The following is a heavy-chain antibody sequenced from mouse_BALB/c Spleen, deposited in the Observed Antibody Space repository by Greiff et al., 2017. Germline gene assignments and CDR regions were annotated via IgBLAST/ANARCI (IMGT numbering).Heavy chain of an antibody. CDR3: ARSGTTATYYYAMDY. V-gene: IGHV5-17*02. CDR1: GFTFSSFG. CDR2: ISSGSSTI. J-gene: IGHJ4*01. Sequence: EVQLVESGGGLVQPGGSRKLSCAASGFTFSSFGMHWVRQAPEKGLEWVAYISSGSSTIYYADTVKGRFTISRDNPKNTLFLQMTSLRSEDTAMYYCARSGTTATYYYAMDYWGQGTSVTVSS. D-gene: IGHD1-2*01.